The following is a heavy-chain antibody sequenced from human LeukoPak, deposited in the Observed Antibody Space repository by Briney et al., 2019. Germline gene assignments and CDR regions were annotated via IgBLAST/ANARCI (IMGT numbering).Heavy chain of an antibody. J-gene: IGHJ3*02. D-gene: IGHD4-17*01. CDR1: GGSISSGGYY. CDR3: ARGRSTVTTRAAYI. Sequence: SETLSLTCTVSGGSISSGGYYWSWIRQHPGKGLEWIGYIYYSGSTYYNPSLKSRVTISVDTSKNQFSLKLSSVTAADTAVYYCARGRSTVTTRAAYIWGQGTMVTVSS. V-gene: IGHV4-31*03. CDR2: IYYSGST.